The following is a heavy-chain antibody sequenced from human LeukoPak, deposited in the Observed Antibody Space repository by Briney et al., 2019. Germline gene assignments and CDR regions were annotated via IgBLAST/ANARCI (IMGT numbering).Heavy chain of an antibody. CDR2: IKSKTDGGTT. CDR1: GFSFSSYG. J-gene: IGHJ6*03. CDR3: TLLFWSLYYMDV. Sequence: GGSLRLSCAGSGFSFSSYGMHWVRQAPGKGLEWVGRIKSKTDGGTTDYAAPVKGRFTISRDDSKNTLYLQMNSLKTEDTAVYYCTLLFWSLYYMDVWGKGTTVTVSS. D-gene: IGHD3-3*01. V-gene: IGHV3-15*01.